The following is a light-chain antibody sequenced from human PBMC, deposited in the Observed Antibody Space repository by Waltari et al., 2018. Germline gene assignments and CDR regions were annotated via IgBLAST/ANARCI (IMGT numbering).Light chain of an antibody. CDR1: QGISTY. Sequence: DIQLTQSPYFLSASVGDTVTLTCRARQGISTYLAWYQQKPGKAPKLLISAASTLQTGVPSRFSGSGSGTEFTLTISSLQPGDFATYYCQQLNSLPRTFGQGTKVEIK. CDR3: QQLNSLPRT. J-gene: IGKJ1*01. CDR2: AAS. V-gene: IGKV1-9*01.